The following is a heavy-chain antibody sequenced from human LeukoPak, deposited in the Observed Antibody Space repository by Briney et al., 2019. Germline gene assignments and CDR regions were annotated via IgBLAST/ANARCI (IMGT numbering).Heavy chain of an antibody. CDR2: ISYDGSNK. CDR3: TTVGNYYDSSGYPFDY. Sequence: GRSLRLSCAASGFTFSSYAMHWVRQAPGKGLEWVAVISYDGSNKYYADSVKGRFTISRDNSKNTLYLQMNSLKTEDTAVYYCTTVGNYYDSSGYPFDYWGQGTLVTVSS. CDR1: GFTFSSYA. J-gene: IGHJ4*02. D-gene: IGHD3-22*01. V-gene: IGHV3-30-3*01.